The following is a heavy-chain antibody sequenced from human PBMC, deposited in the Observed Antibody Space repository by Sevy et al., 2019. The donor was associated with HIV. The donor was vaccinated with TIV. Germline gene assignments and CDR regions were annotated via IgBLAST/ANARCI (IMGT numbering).Heavy chain of an antibody. V-gene: IGHV1-8*02. CDR3: ARVSGWHLRYGMDV. D-gene: IGHD6-19*01. CDR1: GFNFASYD. CDR2: MNTNTGNT. Sequence: ASVKVSCKASGFNFASYDIYWVRQATGQGLEWMGWMNTNTGNTGFAQKFQGRVTMTWNTSITTAYMELSNLRSEDTAVYYCARVSGWHLRYGMDVWGQGTTVTVSS. J-gene: IGHJ6*02.